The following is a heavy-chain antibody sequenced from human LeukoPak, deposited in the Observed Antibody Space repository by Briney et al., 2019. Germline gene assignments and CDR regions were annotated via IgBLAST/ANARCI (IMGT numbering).Heavy chain of an antibody. J-gene: IGHJ4*02. CDR2: ISSSGSNI. Sequence: PGGSLRLSCAASGFTFSTHEMHWVRQAPGKGREWVSYISSSGSNIFYADSVKGRFTISRDNSKNTLYLQMNSLRADDTAVHYCAKSLNIYSGSNLHSWGQGTLVTVSS. CDR3: AKSLNIYSGSNLHS. CDR1: GFTFSTHE. V-gene: IGHV3-48*03. D-gene: IGHD1-26*01.